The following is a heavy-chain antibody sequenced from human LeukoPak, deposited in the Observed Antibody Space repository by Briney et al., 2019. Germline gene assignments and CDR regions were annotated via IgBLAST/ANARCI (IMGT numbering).Heavy chain of an antibody. J-gene: IGHJ4*02. CDR1: GFTFSSYG. CDR3: ARDSASTPLDY. D-gene: IGHD1-26*01. CDR2: VSNDGRNE. V-gene: IGHV3-33*01. Sequence: GGSLRLSCATSGFTFSSYGIHWVRQAPGKGMEWVAVVSNDGRNEYYADSVQGRFSISRDNSKNTVYLQMNSLRAEDAAVYYCARDSASTPLDYWGQGTLVTVSS.